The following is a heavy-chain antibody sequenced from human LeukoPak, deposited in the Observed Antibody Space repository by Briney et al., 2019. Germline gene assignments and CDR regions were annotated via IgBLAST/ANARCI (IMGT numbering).Heavy chain of an antibody. V-gene: IGHV4-4*02. CDR1: GGSITSNNW. CDR3: TSRWVAGAGSWGRDNYGLAV. J-gene: IGHJ6*02. CDR2: IYHIGAT. D-gene: IGHD6-13*01. Sequence: PSGTLSLTCAVSGGSITSNNWWTGVRQPPGKGLEWIGEIYHIGATSYNPSLQSRVTMSVDRSKRQFSLKLTSVTAADTAVYFCTSRWVAGAGSWGRDNYGLAVWGQGTTVIVSS.